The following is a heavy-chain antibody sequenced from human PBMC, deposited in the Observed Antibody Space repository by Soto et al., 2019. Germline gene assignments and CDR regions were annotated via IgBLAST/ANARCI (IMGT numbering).Heavy chain of an antibody. CDR1: GYTFTGYF. D-gene: IGHD3-10*01. V-gene: IGHV1-2*02. J-gene: IGHJ5*02. Sequence: ASVKVSCKASGYTFTGYFMHWVRQAPGQGLEWMGWINPYSGGADYAQSFQGRVTMTRDKSISTVYMELSRLRFDDTAVYYCARVIRGAYYNSPLDTWGQGTVVTLSS. CDR2: INPYSGGA. CDR3: ARVIRGAYYNSPLDT.